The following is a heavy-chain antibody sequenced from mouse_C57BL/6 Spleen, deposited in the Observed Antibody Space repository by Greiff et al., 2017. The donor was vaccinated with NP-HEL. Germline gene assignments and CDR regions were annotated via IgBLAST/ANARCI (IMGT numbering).Heavy chain of an antibody. CDR2: ISDGGSYT. CDR1: GFTFSSYA. D-gene: IGHD2-3*01. Sequence: EVQRVESGGGLVKPGGSLKLSCAASGFTFSSYAMSWVRQTPEKRLEWVATISDGGSYTYYPDNVKGRFTISRDNANNNLYLQMSHLKSEDTAMYYCASSYDGYFYFDYWGQGTTLTVSS. V-gene: IGHV5-4*01. CDR3: ASSYDGYFYFDY. J-gene: IGHJ2*01.